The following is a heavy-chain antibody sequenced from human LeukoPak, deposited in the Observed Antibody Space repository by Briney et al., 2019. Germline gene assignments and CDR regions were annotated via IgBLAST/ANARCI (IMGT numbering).Heavy chain of an antibody. CDR1: GGSISGYY. D-gene: IGHD6-19*01. J-gene: IGHJ4*02. CDR2: IAYNGNT. V-gene: IGHV4-59*01. Sequence: SETLSLTCTVSGGSISGYYWKWIRQPPGKGLEWVGYIAYNGNTNYSPTLKSRLTMSVDKSKNQFSLRLRSVTAADTAVYYCARAGTSGWYGEYWGQGTLVTVSS. CDR3: ARAGTSGWYGEY.